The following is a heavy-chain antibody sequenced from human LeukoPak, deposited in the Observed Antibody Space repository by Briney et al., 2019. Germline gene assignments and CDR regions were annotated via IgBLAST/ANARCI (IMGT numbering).Heavy chain of an antibody. CDR1: GFTFSSYA. V-gene: IGHV3-23*01. D-gene: IGHD3-22*01. CDR2: ISGSGCST. Sequence: GGSLRLSCAASGFTFSSYAMSWVRQAPGKGLEWVSAISGSGCSTYYADSVKGRFTISRDNSKNTLYLQMNSLRAEDTAVYYCAKDTQIVVATPGDYWGQGTLVTVSS. J-gene: IGHJ4*02. CDR3: AKDTQIVVATPGDY.